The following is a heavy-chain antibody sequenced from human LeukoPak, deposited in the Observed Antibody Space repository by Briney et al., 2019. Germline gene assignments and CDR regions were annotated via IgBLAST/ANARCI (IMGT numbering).Heavy chain of an antibody. V-gene: IGHV3-15*07. Sequence: GGSLRLSCTTSGFNFNNAWMNWVRQAPGKGLEWVGRIKSKTAGGTTDYAAPVKGRFTISRDDSKNMVYLQLNSLKTEDTGVYYCARDWYHAFDFWGQGTMVTVSS. CDR2: IKSKTAGGTT. CDR1: GFNFNNAW. J-gene: IGHJ3*01. CDR3: ARDWYHAFDF. D-gene: IGHD3-9*01.